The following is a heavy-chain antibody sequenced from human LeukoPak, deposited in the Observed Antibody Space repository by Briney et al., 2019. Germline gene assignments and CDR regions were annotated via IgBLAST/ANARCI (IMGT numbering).Heavy chain of an antibody. CDR3: ARSAGIAENDAFDI. Sequence: SVKVSCKAPGGTFSSYAISWVRQAPGQGLEWMGGIIPIFGTANYAQKFQGRVTITADESTSTAYMELSSLRSEDTAVYYCARSAGIAENDAFDIWGQGTMVTVSS. J-gene: IGHJ3*02. CDR2: IIPIFGTA. D-gene: IGHD6-13*01. CDR1: GGTFSSYA. V-gene: IGHV1-69*13.